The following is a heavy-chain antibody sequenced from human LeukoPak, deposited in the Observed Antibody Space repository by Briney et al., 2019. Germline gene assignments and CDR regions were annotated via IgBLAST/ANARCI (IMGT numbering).Heavy chain of an antibody. CDR2: INHSGST. Sequence: PSETLSLTCAVYGGSFSGYYWSWIRQPPGKGLEWIGEINHSGSTNYNPSLKSRVTISVDTSKNQFSLKLSSETAADTAVYYCARGEDDYGDYYYYGMDVWGQGTTVTVSS. CDR3: ARGEDDYGDYYYYGMDV. J-gene: IGHJ6*02. V-gene: IGHV4-34*01. CDR1: GGSFSGYY. D-gene: IGHD4-17*01.